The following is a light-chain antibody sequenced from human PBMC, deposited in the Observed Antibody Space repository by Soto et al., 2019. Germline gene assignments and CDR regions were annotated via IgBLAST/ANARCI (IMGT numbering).Light chain of an antibody. CDR1: ISDVGAYNL. J-gene: IGLJ3*02. Sequence: QSALTQPASASGSAGQSITISCTGTISDVGAYNLVSWYQHHPGTAPKLMIYEVSKRPSGISSRFSGSRSGNTASLTISGLQPADEGDYYCSSYTARSNLVFGGGTKLTV. CDR2: EVS. V-gene: IGLV2-14*01. CDR3: SSYTARSNLV.